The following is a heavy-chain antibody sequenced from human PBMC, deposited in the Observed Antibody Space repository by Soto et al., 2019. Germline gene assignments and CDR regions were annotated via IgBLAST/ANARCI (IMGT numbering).Heavy chain of an antibody. CDR3: TRDRGWQTFDF. V-gene: IGHV3-7*03. CDR1: GFTFANYW. J-gene: IGHJ4*02. CDR2: INNDGSET. Sequence: EVHLAESGGGLVQPGGSLRLSCAASGFTFANYWMTWVRQAPGKEPERVANINNDGSETYYVDSVKGRFIISRENTKNSLYLQMNSLRAEDTAVFYCTRDRGWQTFDFWGQGTLVTVSS. D-gene: IGHD3-10*01.